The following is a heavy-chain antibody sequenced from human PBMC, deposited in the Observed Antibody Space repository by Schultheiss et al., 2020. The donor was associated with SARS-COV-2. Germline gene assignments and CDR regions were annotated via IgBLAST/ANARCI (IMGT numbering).Heavy chain of an antibody. Sequence: GGSLRLSCAASGFIVSSDYLKWVRQAPGKGLEWVSAISGSGGSTYYADSVKGRFTISRDNSKNTLYLQMNSLRPDDTSFYYCTIPGRLMAYSTGDYWGQGTMVTVSS. D-gene: IGHD2-21*01. CDR1: GFIVSSDY. CDR2: ISGSGGST. J-gene: IGHJ4*02. V-gene: IGHV3-23*01. CDR3: TIPGRLMAYSTGDY.